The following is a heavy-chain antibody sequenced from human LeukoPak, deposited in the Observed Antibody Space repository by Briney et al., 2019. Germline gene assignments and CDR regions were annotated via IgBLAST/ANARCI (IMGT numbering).Heavy chain of an antibody. CDR1: GGSFSGYY. Sequence: KPSETLSLTCAVYGGSFSGYYWSWIRQPPGKGLEWIGEINHSGSTNYNPSLKSRVTISVDTSKNQFSLKLSSVTAADTAVYYCARVEHIVVVTAIQNWFDPWGQGTLVTVSS. J-gene: IGHJ5*02. CDR3: ARVEHIVVVTAIQNWFDP. D-gene: IGHD2-21*02. V-gene: IGHV4-34*01. CDR2: INHSGST.